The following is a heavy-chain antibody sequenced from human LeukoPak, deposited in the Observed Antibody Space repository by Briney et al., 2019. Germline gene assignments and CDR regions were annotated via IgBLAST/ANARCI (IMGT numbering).Heavy chain of an antibody. CDR3: ARGGEVLRYFDWLFLNFDY. Sequence: PSETLSLTCTVSGGSISSYYWSWIRQPAGKGLEWIGRIYTSGSTNYNPSLKSRVTMSVDTSKNQFSLKLSSVTAADTAVYYCARGGEVLRYFDWLFLNFDYWGQGTLVTVSS. CDR2: IYTSGST. J-gene: IGHJ4*02. D-gene: IGHD3-9*01. CDR1: GGSISSYY. V-gene: IGHV4-4*07.